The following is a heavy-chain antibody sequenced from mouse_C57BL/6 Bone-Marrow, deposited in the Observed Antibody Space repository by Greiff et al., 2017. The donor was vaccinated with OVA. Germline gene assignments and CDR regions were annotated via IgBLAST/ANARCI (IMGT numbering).Heavy chain of an antibody. CDR1: GYTFTSYW. CDR2: IDPSDSYT. CDR3: ARGNYGSSFRYFDV. J-gene: IGHJ1*03. Sequence: QVQLQQPGAELVMPGASVKLSCKASGYTFTSYWMHWVKQRPGQGLEWIGEIDPSDSYTNYNQKFKGKSTLTVDKSSSTAYMQLSSLTSEDSAVYYGARGNYGSSFRYFDVWGTGTTVTVSS. V-gene: IGHV1-69*01. D-gene: IGHD1-1*01.